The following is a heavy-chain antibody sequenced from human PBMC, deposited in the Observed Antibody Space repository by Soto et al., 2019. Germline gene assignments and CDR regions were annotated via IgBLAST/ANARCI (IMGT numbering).Heavy chain of an antibody. CDR1: GFTFTSSA. CDR3: AADPYSGSSYYYYGMGV. D-gene: IGHD1-26*01. Sequence: ASVKVSCKASGFTFTSSAVQWVRQARGQRLEWIGWIVVGSGNTNYAQKFQERVTITRDMSTSTAYTELSSLRSEDTAVYYCAADPYSGSSYYYYGMGVWGQGTTVTVS. CDR2: IVVGSGNT. V-gene: IGHV1-58*01. J-gene: IGHJ6*02.